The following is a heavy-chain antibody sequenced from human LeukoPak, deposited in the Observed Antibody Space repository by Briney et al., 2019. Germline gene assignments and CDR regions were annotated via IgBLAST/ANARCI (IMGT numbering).Heavy chain of an antibody. Sequence: ASVKVSCKASGYTFTGYYMHWVRQAPGQGLEWMGIINPSGGSTSYAQKFQGRVTMTRDMSTSTVYMELSSLRSEDTAVYYCARLGQLAGNWFDPWGQGTLVSVSS. J-gene: IGHJ5*02. CDR1: GYTFTGYY. CDR2: INPSGGST. CDR3: ARLGQLAGNWFDP. V-gene: IGHV1-46*01. D-gene: IGHD6-6*01.